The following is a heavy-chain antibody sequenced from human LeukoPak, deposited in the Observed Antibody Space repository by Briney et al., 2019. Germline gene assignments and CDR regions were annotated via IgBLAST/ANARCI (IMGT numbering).Heavy chain of an antibody. CDR1: GYTFTRYD. V-gene: IGHV1-8*01. CDR2: MNPNSGNT. CDR3: AREGFEYSSPEDY. J-gene: IGHJ4*02. D-gene: IGHD6-6*01. Sequence: ASVKVSCKASGYTFTRYDINRVRQATGQGLEWTGWMNPNSGNTGYAQKFQGRVTMTRNTSISTAYMELSSLRAEDTAVYYCAREGFEYSSPEDYWGQGTLVTVSS.